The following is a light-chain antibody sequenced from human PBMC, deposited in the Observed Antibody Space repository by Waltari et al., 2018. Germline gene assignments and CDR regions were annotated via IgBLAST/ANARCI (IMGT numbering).Light chain of an antibody. J-gene: IGKJ2*01. CDR1: QSLLHSIGHHF. V-gene: IGKV2-28*01. CDR3: MQGLQTPYT. CDR2: WGS. Sequence: DIVMIQSPLSLLVTPGEPASISCMSSQSLLHSIGHHFFDWYLQKPGPSPQLLIYWGSNRASGVPDRFSGSGSGTDFTLKISRVEAEDVGVYYCMQGLQTPYTFGQGTKLEIK.